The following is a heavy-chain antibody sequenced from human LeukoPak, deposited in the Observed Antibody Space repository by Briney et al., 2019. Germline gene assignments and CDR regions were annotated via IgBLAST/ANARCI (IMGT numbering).Heavy chain of an antibody. J-gene: IGHJ4*02. CDR2: ISYDGSNK. CDR3: ARVDLQQPQLRHFDY. V-gene: IGHV3-30-3*01. D-gene: IGHD6-13*01. CDR1: GFTFSSYA. Sequence: GGSLRLSCAASGFTFSSYAMHWVRQAPGKGLEWVAVISYDGSNKYYADSVKGRFTISRDNSKNTLYLQMNSLRAEDTAVYYCARVDLQQPQLRHFDYWGQGTLVTVSS.